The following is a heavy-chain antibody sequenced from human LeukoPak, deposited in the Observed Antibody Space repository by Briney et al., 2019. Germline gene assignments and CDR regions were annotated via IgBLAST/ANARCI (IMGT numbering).Heavy chain of an antibody. J-gene: IGHJ4*02. V-gene: IGHV4-59*01. CDR1: GGSISSYH. CDR3: ARDSGYCSSTSCYKVFDY. Sequence: SETLSLTCTVSGGSISSYHWSWIRQLPGKGLEWIGYIYYSGSTNYNPSLKSRVTISVDTSKNQFSLKLSSVTAADTAVYYCARDSGYCSSTSCYKVFDYWGQGTLVTVSS. D-gene: IGHD2-2*02. CDR2: IYYSGST.